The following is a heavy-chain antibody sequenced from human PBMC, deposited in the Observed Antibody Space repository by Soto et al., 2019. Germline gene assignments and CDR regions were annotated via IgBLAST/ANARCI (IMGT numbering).Heavy chain of an antibody. CDR3: TSSYSTSSSPDY. V-gene: IGHV4-59*01. Sequence: PSDTLSLTFTFSGGSIISYYWSWIRQPPGKGLEWIVYIYYSVSTNYNPSLKIRFSMSVDVSMNHFSLTLHSLTAADTAVYFCTSSYSTSSSPDYWGQGPLVTVSS. D-gene: IGHD6-6*01. CDR1: GGSIISYY. J-gene: IGHJ4*02. CDR2: IYYSVST.